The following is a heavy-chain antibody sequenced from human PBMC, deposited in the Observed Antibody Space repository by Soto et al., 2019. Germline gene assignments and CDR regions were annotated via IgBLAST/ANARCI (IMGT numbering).Heavy chain of an antibody. CDR3: ARAPSGIFGVVTGEYGMDV. J-gene: IGHJ6*02. D-gene: IGHD3-3*01. CDR2: INPSGGST. CDR1: GYTFTSYY. Sequence: ASVKVSCKASGYTFTSYYMHWLRQAPGQGLEWMGIINPSGGSTSYAQKFQGRVTMTRDTSTSTVYMELSSLRSEDTAVYYCARAPSGIFGVVTGEYGMDVWGQGTTVTVSS. V-gene: IGHV1-46*01.